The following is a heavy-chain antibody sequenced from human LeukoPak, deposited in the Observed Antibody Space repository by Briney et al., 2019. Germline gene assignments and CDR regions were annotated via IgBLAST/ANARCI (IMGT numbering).Heavy chain of an antibody. CDR2: INHSGST. V-gene: IGHV4-39*01. CDR3: ARSRWLQLNWFDP. Sequence: SETLSLTCTVSGGSISSSSYYWSWIRQPPGKGLEWIGEINHSGSTNYNPSLKSRVTISVDTSKNQFSLKLNSMIAADTAVYFCARSRWLQLNWFDPWGQGTLVTVSS. D-gene: IGHD5-24*01. CDR1: GGSISSSSYY. J-gene: IGHJ5*02.